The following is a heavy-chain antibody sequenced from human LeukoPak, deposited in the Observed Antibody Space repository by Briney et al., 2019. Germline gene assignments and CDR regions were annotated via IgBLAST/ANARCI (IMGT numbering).Heavy chain of an antibody. CDR1: GGSIRNHH. V-gene: IGHV4-59*07. Sequence: PSGTLSLTCSVSGGSIRNHHWTWIRHSPGKGLEWIGHVFFTEGTNYSPSLRGRITISPDRSTNQIYLKMGSLTPADTALYYCAGKPYHSDRWDQGALVTVS. CDR3: AGKPYHSDR. J-gene: IGHJ4*02. D-gene: IGHD1-14*01. CDR2: VFFTEGT.